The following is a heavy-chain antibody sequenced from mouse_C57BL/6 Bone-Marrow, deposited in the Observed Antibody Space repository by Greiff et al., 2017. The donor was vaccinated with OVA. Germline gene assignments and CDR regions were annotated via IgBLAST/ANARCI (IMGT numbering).Heavy chain of an antibody. J-gene: IGHJ3*01. CDR1: GYSFTGYY. Sequence: EVQLVESGPELVKPGASVKISCKASGYSFTGYYMHWVKQSHGNILDWIGYIYPYNGVSSYNQKFKGKATLTVDKSSSTAYMELRSLTSENSAAYDDARDNYGTYEAWFAYWGQGTPVTVSA. V-gene: IGHV1-31*01. D-gene: IGHD2-1*01. CDR3: ARDNYGTYEAWFAY. CDR2: IYPYNGVS.